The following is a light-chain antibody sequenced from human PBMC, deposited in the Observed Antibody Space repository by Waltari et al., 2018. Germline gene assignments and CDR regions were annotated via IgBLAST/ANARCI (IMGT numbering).Light chain of an antibody. CDR2: SAS. CDR1: QSISTY. J-gene: IGKJ1*01. V-gene: IGKV1-39*01. CDR3: QQSYSSPQT. Sequence: DIQMTQSPPSLSGSVGDRVTITCRASQSISTYLTWYQQKPGKAPKLLISSASSLQSGVPSRFSGSGSGTDFTLTISSLQPEDFATYYCQQSYSSPQTFGQGTKVEIK.